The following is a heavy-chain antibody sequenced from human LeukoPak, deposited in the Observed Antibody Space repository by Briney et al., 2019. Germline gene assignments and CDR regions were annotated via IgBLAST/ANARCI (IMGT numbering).Heavy chain of an antibody. CDR2: IKRDGNEK. V-gene: IGHV3-7*04. Sequence: PGGSLRLSCAASGFTFSTYTMNWVRQAPGKGLEWVANIKRDGNEKSYADSVKGRFTISRDNAKQSLYLQMNSLRAEDTAVYYCARNWLEKHFDYWGQGTLVTVSS. CDR1: GFTFSTYT. D-gene: IGHD6-19*01. J-gene: IGHJ4*02. CDR3: ARNWLEKHFDY.